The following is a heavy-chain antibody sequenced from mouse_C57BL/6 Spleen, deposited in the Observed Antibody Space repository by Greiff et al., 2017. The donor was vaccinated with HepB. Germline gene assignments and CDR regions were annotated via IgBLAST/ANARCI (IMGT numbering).Heavy chain of an antibody. D-gene: IGHD2-3*01. V-gene: IGHV1-64*01. J-gene: IGHJ2*01. Sequence: QVHVKQPGAELVKPGASVKLSCKASGYTFTSYWMHWVKQRPGQGLEWIGMIHPNSGSTNYNEKFKSKATLTVDKSSSTAYMQLSSLTSEDSAVYYCARYDGYYLYYFDYWGQGTTLTVSS. CDR3: ARYDGYYLYYFDY. CDR2: IHPNSGST. CDR1: GYTFTSYW.